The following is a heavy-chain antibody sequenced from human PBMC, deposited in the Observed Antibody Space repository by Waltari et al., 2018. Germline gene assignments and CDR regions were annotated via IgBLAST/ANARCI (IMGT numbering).Heavy chain of an antibody. CDR3: AAALGGGISASRPFHF. CDR1: GDTFTDNY. V-gene: IGHV1-69-2*01. Sequence: EVQLLQSGAEVKKPGTPVKISCKVSGDTFTDNYTHWRQQAPGKGLQWMGLLDPEDGQAVYAEKFQGRVTMTADTSIHTAYMELTSLTSEDTAFYYCAAALGGGISASRPFHFWGQGTMITVSS. J-gene: IGHJ3*01. CDR2: LDPEDGQA. D-gene: IGHD3-10*01.